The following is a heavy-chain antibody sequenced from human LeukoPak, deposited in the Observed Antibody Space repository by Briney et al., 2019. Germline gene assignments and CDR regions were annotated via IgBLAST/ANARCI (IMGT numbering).Heavy chain of an antibody. J-gene: IGHJ4*02. D-gene: IGHD6-19*01. CDR3: AKEAHYSSGWPLDY. V-gene: IGHV3-23*01. CDR2: ISGSGGST. Sequence: GGSLRLSCAASGFTFSSYGMSWVRQAPGKGLEWVSAISGSGGSTYYAVSVKGRFTISRDNSKNTLYLQMNSLRAEDTAVYYCAKEAHYSSGWPLDYWGQGTLVTVSS. CDR1: GFTFSSYG.